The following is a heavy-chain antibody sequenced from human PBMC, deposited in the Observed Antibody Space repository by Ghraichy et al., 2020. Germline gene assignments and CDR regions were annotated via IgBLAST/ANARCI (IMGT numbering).Heavy chain of an antibody. CDR3: ASPTPFKYYYDSSGHYFDY. CDR2: IFYSGST. V-gene: IGHV4-39*01. D-gene: IGHD3-22*01. Sequence: ETLSLTCTVSGDSISRSSYYWGWIRQPPGRGLDWIGSIFYSGSTYYNPSLKGRLTISVDTSKNQFSLRLSSVTAADTAVYYCASPTPFKYYYDSSGHYFDYWGQGTLVTVSS. J-gene: IGHJ4*02. CDR1: GDSISRSSYY.